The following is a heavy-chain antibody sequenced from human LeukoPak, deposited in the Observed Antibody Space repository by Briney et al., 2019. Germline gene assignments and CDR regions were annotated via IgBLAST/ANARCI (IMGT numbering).Heavy chain of an antibody. D-gene: IGHD4-17*01. CDR2: ISAYNGNT. Sequence: ASVKVSCKASGYTFTSYGISWVRQAPGQGLEWMGWISAYNGNTNYAQKLQGRVTMTTDTSTSTAYMELRSLRSDDTAVYYCARDLGVTTVTTWAFDIWGQGTMVTVSS. J-gene: IGHJ3*02. CDR3: ARDLGVTTVTTWAFDI. V-gene: IGHV1-18*01. CDR1: GYTFTSYG.